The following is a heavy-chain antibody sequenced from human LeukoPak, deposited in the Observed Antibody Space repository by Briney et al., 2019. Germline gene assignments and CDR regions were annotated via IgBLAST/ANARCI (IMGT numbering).Heavy chain of an antibody. CDR1: GYTFTGYC. V-gene: IGHV1-2*02. D-gene: IGHD1-26*01. CDR3: ARDGIGGAELFDY. J-gene: IGHJ4*02. Sequence: ASVKVSCKASGYTFTGYCMHWVRQAPGQGLEWMGWINPNSGGTNYAQKFQGRVTMTRDTSISTAYMELSRLRSDDTAVYYCARDGIGGAELFDYWGQGTLVTVSS. CDR2: INPNSGGT.